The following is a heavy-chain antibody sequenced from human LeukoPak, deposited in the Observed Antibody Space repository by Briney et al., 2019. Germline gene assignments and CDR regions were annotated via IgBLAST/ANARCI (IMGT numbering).Heavy chain of an antibody. D-gene: IGHD2-15*01. J-gene: IGHJ6*03. CDR1: GYTFTGYY. V-gene: IGHV1-2*02. CDR3: ARGLGYCSGGSCFKYYYYYYMDV. Sequence: ASVKVSCKASGYTFTGYYMHWVRQAPGQGLEWMGWINPNSGGTNYAQKFQGRVTMTRDTSISTAYMELSRLRSDDTAVYYCARGLGYCSGGSCFKYYYYYYMDVWGKGTTVTVSS. CDR2: INPNSGGT.